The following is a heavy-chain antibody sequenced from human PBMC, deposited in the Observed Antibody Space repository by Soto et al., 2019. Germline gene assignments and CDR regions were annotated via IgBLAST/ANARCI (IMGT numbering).Heavy chain of an antibody. J-gene: IGHJ6*03. Sequence: QVQLQQSGPGLVKPSQTLSLTCDISGDSVSSNSAAWNWIRQTPSRGLEWLGRTYYRPKWYSNYAISVKSRVTVNPDTFKNQFSLQLNSVTPEDTAVYYCARGSWDDVSGHYYMDVWGKGTTVTVSS. V-gene: IGHV6-1*01. CDR2: TYYRPKWYS. D-gene: IGHD1-1*01. CDR1: GDSVSSNSAA. CDR3: ARGSWDDVSGHYYMDV.